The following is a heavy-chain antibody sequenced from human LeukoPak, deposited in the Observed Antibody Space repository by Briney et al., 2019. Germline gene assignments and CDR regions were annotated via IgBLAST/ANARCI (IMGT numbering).Heavy chain of an antibody. J-gene: IGHJ5*01. CDR2: ISTSSSTI. CDR1: GFTFSSYT. CDR3: ARGYDFWSGFDS. Sequence: PGGSLRLSCAASGFTFSSYTMNWVRQAPGKGLEWVSYISTSSSTIYYADSVKGRFPISRDNAKNSLYLQLNSLRAEDTAVYYCARGYDFWSGFDSWGQGTLVTVSS. D-gene: IGHD3-3*01. V-gene: IGHV3-48*01.